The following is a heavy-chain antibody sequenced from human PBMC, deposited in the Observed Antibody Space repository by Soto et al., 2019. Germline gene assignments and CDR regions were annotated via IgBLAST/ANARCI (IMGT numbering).Heavy chain of an antibody. CDR2: ISYSGTT. J-gene: IGHJ4*02. CDR3: ARGERQEQRDY. Sequence: SETLSLTCTVSGDSISSNNNYWSWIRQPPGEGLEWIGFISYSGTTSYSPPLKSRVIISVDTSKNQFSLSLSSVTDADTAVYYCARGERQEQRDYWGQGTLVTVSS. D-gene: IGHD6-25*01. V-gene: IGHV4-30-4*01. CDR1: GDSISSNNNY.